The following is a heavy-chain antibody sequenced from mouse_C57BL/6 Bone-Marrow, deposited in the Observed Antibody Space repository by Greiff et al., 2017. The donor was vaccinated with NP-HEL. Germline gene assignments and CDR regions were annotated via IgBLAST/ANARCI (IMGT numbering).Heavy chain of an antibody. Sequence: EVKVVESGPGLAKPSQTLSLTCSVTGYSITSDYWNWIRKFPGNKLEYMGYISYSGSTYYNPSLKSRISLTRDTSKHQYYLQLNSVTTEDTATYYCARSPLWLRRNYYAMDYWGQGTSVTVSS. V-gene: IGHV3-8*01. J-gene: IGHJ4*01. CDR3: ARSPLWLRRNYYAMDY. D-gene: IGHD2-2*01. CDR1: GYSITSDY. CDR2: ISYSGST.